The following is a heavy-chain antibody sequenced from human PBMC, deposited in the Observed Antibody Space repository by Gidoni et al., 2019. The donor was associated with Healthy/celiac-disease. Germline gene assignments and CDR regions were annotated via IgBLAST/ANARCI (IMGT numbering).Heavy chain of an antibody. Sequence: QVQLVQSGAEVKKPGASVKVSCKASGYTFTSYYMHWVRQAPGQGLEWMGIINPSGGSTSYAKKFQGRVTMTRDTSTSTVYMELSSLRSEDTAVYYCARDPGEYNRWFDPWGQGTLVTVSS. J-gene: IGHJ5*02. CDR2: INPSGGST. V-gene: IGHV1-46*01. CDR3: ARDPGEYNRWFDP. D-gene: IGHD4-17*01. CDR1: GYTFTSYY.